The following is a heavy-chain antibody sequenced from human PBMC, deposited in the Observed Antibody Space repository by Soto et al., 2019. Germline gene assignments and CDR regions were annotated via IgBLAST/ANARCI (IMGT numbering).Heavy chain of an antibody. CDR3: AKDAPYPTFDY. J-gene: IGHJ4*02. V-gene: IGHV3-23*01. CDR2: ISGSGGST. Sequence: GESLKISCAASGFTFSSYAMSWVRQAPGKGLEWVSAISGSGGSTYYADSVKGRFTISRDNSKNTLYLQMNSLSAEDTAVYYCAKDAPYPTFDYWGQGTLVTVSS. CDR1: GFTFSSYA.